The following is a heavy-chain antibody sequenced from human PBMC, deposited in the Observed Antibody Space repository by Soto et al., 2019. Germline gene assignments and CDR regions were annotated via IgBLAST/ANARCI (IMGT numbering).Heavy chain of an antibody. CDR3: VRDLDGSGSYYTGY. CDR1: GYTFINYG. V-gene: IGHV1-18*01. CDR2: IRVHNGNT. D-gene: IGHD3-10*01. J-gene: IGHJ4*02. Sequence: QVHLVQSGVEVKKPGASVKVSCKASGYTFINYGITWVRQAPGQGLEWMGWIRVHNGNTNYAQNLQGRVTMTTDTSTSTAYMELRSLRSDDTAVYYCVRDLDGSGSYYTGYWGPGTLVTVSS.